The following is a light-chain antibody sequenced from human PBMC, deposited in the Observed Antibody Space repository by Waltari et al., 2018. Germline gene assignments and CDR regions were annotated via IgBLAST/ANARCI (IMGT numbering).Light chain of an antibody. J-gene: IGKJ1*01. CDR1: QGIGKS. Sequence: DIQLTQSPSSLSASVGDRVTITCRASQGIGKSLAWYQQKPGKAPNLLLYATSRLQSGVPSRFSGSGAGTDYTLTISSLQPEDCATYYCQQYSSTPWTFGQGAKVEIK. V-gene: IGKV1-NL1*01. CDR3: QQYSSTPWT. CDR2: ATS.